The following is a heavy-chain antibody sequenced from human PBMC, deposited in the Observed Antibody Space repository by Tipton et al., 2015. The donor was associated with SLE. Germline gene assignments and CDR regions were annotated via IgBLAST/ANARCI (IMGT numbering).Heavy chain of an antibody. J-gene: IGHJ6*02. CDR1: GGSFSGYY. V-gene: IGHV4-34*01. CDR2: INDSGST. D-gene: IGHD4-17*01. Sequence: GLVKPSETLSLTCAVYGGSFSGYYWTLIRQPPGKGLEWIGDINDSGSTNYNPSLKSRVTVSVDTSKNQFSLKLSSVTAADTAVYYCARGEGCYGDYGEDLNCYYAMDVWGQGTTVTVSS. CDR3: ARGEGCYGDYGEDLNCYYAMDV.